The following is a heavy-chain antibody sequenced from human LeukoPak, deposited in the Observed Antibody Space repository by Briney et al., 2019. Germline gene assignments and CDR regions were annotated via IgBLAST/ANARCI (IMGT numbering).Heavy chain of an antibody. CDR3: AREVVGAITFDY. J-gene: IGHJ4*02. CDR1: GSMYNYY. D-gene: IGHD1-26*01. V-gene: IGHV4-59*12. CDR2: IHYNGIT. Sequence: PSETLSLTCTVSGSMYNYYWSWIRQPPGKGLEWIGYIHYNGITNYNPSLKTRVTMSLDTSKNQVSLNLNSVTAADTAVYYCAREVVGAITFDYWGQGTLVTVSS.